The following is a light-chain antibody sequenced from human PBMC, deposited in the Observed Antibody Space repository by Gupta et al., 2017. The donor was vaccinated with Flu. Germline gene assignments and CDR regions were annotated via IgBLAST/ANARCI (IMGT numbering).Light chain of an antibody. CDR1: SSDVGGYNY. J-gene: IGLJ3*02. CDR2: EVS. CDR3: SSYTSSSTPWV. Sequence: QSALTQPASVSGSPGQSITIFCTGTSSDVGGYNYVSWYQQHPGKAPKLMIYEVSLRPSGVSNRFSGSKSGNTASLTISGLQAEDEADYYCSSYTSSSTPWVFGGGTKLTVL. V-gene: IGLV2-14*01.